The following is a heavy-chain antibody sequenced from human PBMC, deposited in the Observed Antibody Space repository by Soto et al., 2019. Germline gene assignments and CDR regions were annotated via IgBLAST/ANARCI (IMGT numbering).Heavy chain of an antibody. J-gene: IGHJ6*02. CDR1: GYTFTSYA. CDR3: ARDPPNYDILTGYSYYYYGMDV. Sequence: ASVKVSCKASGYTFTSYAMHWVRQAPGQRLEWMGWINAGNGNTKYSQKFQGRVTITRDTSASTAYMELSSLRSEDTAVYYCARDPPNYDILTGYSYYYYGMDVWGQGTTVTVSS. D-gene: IGHD3-9*01. CDR2: INAGNGNT. V-gene: IGHV1-3*01.